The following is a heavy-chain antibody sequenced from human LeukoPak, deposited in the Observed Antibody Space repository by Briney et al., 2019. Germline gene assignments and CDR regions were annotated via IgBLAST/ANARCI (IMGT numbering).Heavy chain of an antibody. J-gene: IGHJ4*02. CDR1: GFTVSSNY. Sequence: GGSLRLSCAASGFTVSSNYMSWVRQAPGKGLEWVSVIYSGGSTYYADSVKGRFTISRDNSKNTLYLQMNSLRTEDTAVYYCARTREGEDFDYWGQGTLVTVSS. D-gene: IGHD3-10*01. CDR2: IYSGGST. CDR3: ARTREGEDFDY. V-gene: IGHV3-66*01.